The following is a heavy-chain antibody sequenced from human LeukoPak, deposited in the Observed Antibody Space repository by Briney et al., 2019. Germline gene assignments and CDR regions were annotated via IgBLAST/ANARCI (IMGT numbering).Heavy chain of an antibody. CDR1: GGSINSNNW. CDR3: ARDEKWLRFIDY. V-gene: IGHV4-4*02. CDR2: IYYSGST. J-gene: IGHJ4*02. Sequence: PSETLSLTCAVSGGSINSNNWWSWVRQPPGKGLEWIGSIYYSGSTYYNPSLKSRVTISVDTSKNQFSLKLSSVTAADTAVYYCARDEKWLRFIDYWGQGTLVTVSS. D-gene: IGHD5-12*01.